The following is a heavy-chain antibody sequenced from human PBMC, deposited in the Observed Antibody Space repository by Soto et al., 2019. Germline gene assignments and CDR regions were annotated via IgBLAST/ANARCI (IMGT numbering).Heavy chain of an antibody. CDR2: IIPIFGSA. Sequence: SVKVSCKASGGTFSNYAITWVRQAPGQGLEWLGRIIPIFGSANFAQKFQGRVTITTDESTSTAYMELSSLRSDDTAVYYCARLSEWELLPGMDFYFDYWGQGTRVTVSS. V-gene: IGHV1-69*05. J-gene: IGHJ4*02. CDR1: GGTFSNYA. D-gene: IGHD1-26*01. CDR3: ARLSEWELLPGMDFYFDY.